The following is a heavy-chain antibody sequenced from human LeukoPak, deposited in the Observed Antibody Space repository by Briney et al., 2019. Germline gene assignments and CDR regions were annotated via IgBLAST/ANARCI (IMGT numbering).Heavy chain of an antibody. D-gene: IGHD6-19*01. V-gene: IGHV3-7*05. CDR2: IKPDGSEK. CDR3: ARGRMAVAGSYEY. Sequence: PGGSLRLSCAASGITFGSYWMTWVRQAPGKGLECVANIKPDGSEKHYVDSVEGRFTISRDNAKNSLFPEMNSLRAEDTAVYYCARGRMAVAGSYEYWGQGTLVTVSS. J-gene: IGHJ4*02. CDR1: GITFGSYW.